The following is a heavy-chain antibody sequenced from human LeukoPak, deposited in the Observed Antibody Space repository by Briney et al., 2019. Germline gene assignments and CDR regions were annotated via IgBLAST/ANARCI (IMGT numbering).Heavy chain of an antibody. J-gene: IGHJ5*02. V-gene: IGHV4-31*03. Sequence: SQTLSLTCTVSGGSISSGGYYWSWIRQHPGKGLEWIGYIYYSGSTYYNPSLKSRVTISVDTSKNQFSLKLSSVTAADTAVYYCARGLWPNNWFDPWGQGTLVTVSS. CDR2: IYYSGST. CDR1: GGSISSGGYY. CDR3: ARGLWPNNWFDP. D-gene: IGHD2/OR15-2a*01.